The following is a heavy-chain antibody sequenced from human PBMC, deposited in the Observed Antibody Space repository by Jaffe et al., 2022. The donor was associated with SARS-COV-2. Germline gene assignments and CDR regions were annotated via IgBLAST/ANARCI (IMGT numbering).Heavy chain of an antibody. CDR1: GFTFSNYA. J-gene: IGHJ4*02. CDR2: ISGSGGST. Sequence: EVQVLESGGDLVQPGGSLRLSCAASGFTFSNYAMSWVRQAPGKGLEWVSAISGSGGSTYYADSVKGRFTISRDNSKNTLYLQMNSLRAEDTAVYYCAKDAYNSGWYYFDYWGQGTLVTVSS. CDR3: AKDAYNSGWYYFDY. V-gene: IGHV3-23*01. D-gene: IGHD6-19*01.